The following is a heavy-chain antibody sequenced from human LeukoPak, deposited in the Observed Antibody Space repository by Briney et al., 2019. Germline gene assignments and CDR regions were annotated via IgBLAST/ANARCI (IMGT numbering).Heavy chain of an antibody. CDR1: GFTFSDYY. D-gene: IGHD1-1*01. CDR2: ISSSGSTI. CDR3: ARAQGTPPFYYYYMDV. V-gene: IGHV3-11*04. Sequence: GGSLRPSCAASGFTFSDYYMSWIRQAPGKGLEWVSYISSSGSTIYYADSVKGRFTISRDNAKNSLYLQMNSLRAEDTAVYYCARAQGTPPFYYYYMDVWGKGTTVTVSS. J-gene: IGHJ6*03.